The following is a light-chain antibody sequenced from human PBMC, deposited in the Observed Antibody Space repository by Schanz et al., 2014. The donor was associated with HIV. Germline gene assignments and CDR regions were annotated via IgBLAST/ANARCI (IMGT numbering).Light chain of an antibody. V-gene: IGLV2-14*03. CDR2: DVS. CDR1: SSDVGGYDY. CDR3: CSYAGRSTVV. J-gene: IGLJ3*02. Sequence: QSALTQPASLSGSPGQSITISCTGTSSDVGGYDYVSWYQQHPGKAPKLMIYDVSNRPSGVSSRFSGSKSDNTASLTISGLQAEDEADYYCCSYAGRSTVVFGGGTQLTVL.